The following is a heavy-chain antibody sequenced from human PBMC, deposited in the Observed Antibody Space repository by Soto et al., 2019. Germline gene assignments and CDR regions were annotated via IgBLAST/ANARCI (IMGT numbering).Heavy chain of an antibody. CDR3: ARRFVKVGYIRY. V-gene: IGHV4-39*01. D-gene: IGHD2-2*02. Sequence: QLQLQESGPGLVKPSETLSLTCTVSGGSISSSSYYWGWIRQAPGKGLERIGSIDYRGSTYYNPCLNSRVTISVDTSKHQLSLMLSSVTAADTAVYDCARRFVKVGYIRYWGQGTLVTVSS. J-gene: IGHJ4*02. CDR1: GGSISSSSYY. CDR2: IDYRGST.